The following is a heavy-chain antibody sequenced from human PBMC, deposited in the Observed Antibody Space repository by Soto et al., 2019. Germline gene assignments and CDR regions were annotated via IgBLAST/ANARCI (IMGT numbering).Heavy chain of an antibody. J-gene: IGHJ4*02. CDR3: AREAPVIAAAGPFDC. D-gene: IGHD6-13*01. V-gene: IGHV1-18*04. Sequence: QVQLVQSGAEVKKPGASVKVSCKASGYTFTSYGISWVRQAPGQGLEWMGWSSAYNGNTNYAQKLQGRVTMTTDTTTRTAYMELRSLRADDTAVYYCAREAPVIAAAGPFDCWGQGTLVTVSS. CDR1: GYTFTSYG. CDR2: SSAYNGNT.